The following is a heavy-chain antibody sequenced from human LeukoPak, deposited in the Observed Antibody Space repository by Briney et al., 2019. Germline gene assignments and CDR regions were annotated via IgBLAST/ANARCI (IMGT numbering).Heavy chain of an antibody. D-gene: IGHD1-20*01. Sequence: ASVKVSCKASGYTFTSYYMHWVRHAPAQGLEWMWIITPSGGSTSYAQKFHGRVTITRDTSTSTDYMELSSLRSEATAVYFCSRGVITGTTNWFDPWGQGTLVTVSS. J-gene: IGHJ5*02. V-gene: IGHV1-46*01. CDR1: GYTFTSYY. CDR2: ITPSGGST. CDR3: SRGVITGTTNWFDP.